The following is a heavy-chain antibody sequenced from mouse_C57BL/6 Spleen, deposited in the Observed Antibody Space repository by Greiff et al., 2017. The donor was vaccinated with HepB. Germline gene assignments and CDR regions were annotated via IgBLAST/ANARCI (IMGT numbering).Heavy chain of an antibody. Sequence: QVHVKQSGAELARPGASVKLSCKASGYTFTSYGISWVKQRTGQGLEWIGEIYPRSGNTYYNEKFKGKATLTADKSSSTAYMELRSLTSEDSAVYFCARSCTTVVAPYFDYWGQGTTLTVSS. CDR2: IYPRSGNT. D-gene: IGHD1-1*01. V-gene: IGHV1-81*01. CDR1: GYTFTSYG. CDR3: ARSCTTVVAPYFDY. J-gene: IGHJ2*01.